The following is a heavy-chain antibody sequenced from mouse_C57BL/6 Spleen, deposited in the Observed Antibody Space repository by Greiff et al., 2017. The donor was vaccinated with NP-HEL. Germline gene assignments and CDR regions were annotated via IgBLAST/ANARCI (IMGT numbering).Heavy chain of an antibody. D-gene: IGHD2-4*01. CDR3: AASYYDYDWFAY. CDR1: GFSLTSYG. Sequence: QVQLKESGPGLVQPSQSLSITCTVSGFSLTSYGVHWVRQSPGKGLEWLGVIWSGGSTDYNAAFISRLSISKDNSKSQVFFKMNSLQADDTAIYYCAASYYDYDWFAYWGQGTLVTVSA. CDR2: IWSGGST. J-gene: IGHJ3*01. V-gene: IGHV2-2*01.